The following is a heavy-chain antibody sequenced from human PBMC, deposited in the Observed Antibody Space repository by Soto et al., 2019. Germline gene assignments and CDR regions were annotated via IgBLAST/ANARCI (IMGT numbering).Heavy chain of an antibody. V-gene: IGHV3-23*01. CDR3: AKGLLNGRWYAAD. D-gene: IGHD6-13*01. J-gene: IGHJ4*02. CDR1: GFTFSSCV. Sequence: EVHLLESGGGLVQPGESLRLSCGASGFTFSSCVMSWVRQAPGKGLEWVSCITDSGTGTYYADSVKGRFTISRDNSKNTMYLQMNNLRAEDTGVYYCAKGLLNGRWYAADWGRGTLVTVSS. CDR2: ITDSGTGT.